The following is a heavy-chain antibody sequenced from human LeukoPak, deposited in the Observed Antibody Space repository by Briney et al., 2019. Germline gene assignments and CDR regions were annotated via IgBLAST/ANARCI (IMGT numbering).Heavy chain of an antibody. Sequence: ASVRVSCKASENTFTNYGINWVRQAPGQRPEWMGWFSPYNGDTKYAPKLKGRLTLTADTLKTTAYMELRTLISDDTATYYCAIGQGVITWGGADVYDVWGQGTTVIVSS. D-gene: IGHD3-16*01. V-gene: IGHV1-18*01. CDR2: FSPYNGDT. CDR3: AIGQGVITWGGADVYDV. J-gene: IGHJ3*01. CDR1: ENTFTNYG.